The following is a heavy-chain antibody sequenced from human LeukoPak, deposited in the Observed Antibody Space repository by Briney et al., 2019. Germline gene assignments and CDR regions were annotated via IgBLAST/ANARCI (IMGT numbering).Heavy chain of an antibody. J-gene: IGHJ5*02. CDR1: GDSVSSGGYY. CDR2: IYSSGST. V-gene: IGHV4-31*03. CDR3: ARGYDSNSYSPGFDP. Sequence: SETLSLTCTVSGDSVSSGGYYWSWIRQHPVRGLEWIGCIYSSGSTFYNPSLKSRLALSKDTSKNQFSLNLSSMTAADTAVYYCARGYDSNSYSPGFDPWGQGTLVTVSS. D-gene: IGHD3-22*01.